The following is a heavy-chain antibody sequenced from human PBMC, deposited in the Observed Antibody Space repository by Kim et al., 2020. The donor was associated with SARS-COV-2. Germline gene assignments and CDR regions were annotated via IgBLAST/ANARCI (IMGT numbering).Heavy chain of an antibody. CDR2: IYPGDSDT. CDR3: ARRAAARYYYYYGMDV. D-gene: IGHD6-13*01. CDR1: GYSFTSYW. J-gene: IGHJ6*02. Sequence: GESLKISCKGSGYSFTSYWIGWVRQMPGKGLEWMGIIYPGDSDTRYSPSFQGQVTISADKSISTAYLQWSSLKASDTAMYYCARRAAARYYYYYGMDVWGQGTTVTVSS. V-gene: IGHV5-51*01.